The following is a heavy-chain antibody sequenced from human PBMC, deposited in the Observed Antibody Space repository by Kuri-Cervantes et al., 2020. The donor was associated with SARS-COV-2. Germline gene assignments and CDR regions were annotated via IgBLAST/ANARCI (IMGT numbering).Heavy chain of an antibody. CDR2: FDPEDGET. Sequence: ASVKVSCKVSGYTLTELSMHWVRQAPGKGLEWMGGFDPEDGETIYAQKFQGRVTMTEDTSTDTAYMELSSLRSEDTAVYYCATAHYDFWSGVFDYWGQGTLVTGAS. V-gene: IGHV1-24*01. J-gene: IGHJ4*02. D-gene: IGHD3-3*01. CDR3: ATAHYDFWSGVFDY. CDR1: GYTLTELS.